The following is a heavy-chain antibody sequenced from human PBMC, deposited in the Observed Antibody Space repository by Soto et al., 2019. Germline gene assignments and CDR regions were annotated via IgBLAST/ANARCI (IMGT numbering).Heavy chain of an antibody. J-gene: IGHJ4*02. D-gene: IGHD5-12*01. CDR3: ARNAYSRFEL. CDR1: GFTFSSYW. CDR2: INSDGSST. V-gene: IGHV3-74*01. Sequence: GGSLRLSCAASGFTFSSYWMHWVRQAPGKGLVWVSRINSDGSSTGYADSVKGRFTISRDNAKSTLYLQMYSLRAEDTAVYYCARNAYSRFELWGQGTLVTGSS.